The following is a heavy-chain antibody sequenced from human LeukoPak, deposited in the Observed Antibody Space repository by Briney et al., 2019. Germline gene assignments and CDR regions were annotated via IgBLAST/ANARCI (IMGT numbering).Heavy chain of an antibody. CDR3: ARRYSSSSSWSDY. CDR2: ISSVVFDT. V-gene: IGHV5-51*01. CDR1: GYGFTSYW. J-gene: IGHJ4*02. D-gene: IGHD6-6*01. Sequence: GESLKIYCKGSGYGFTSYWIAWVRQTQGKGLEWMGIISSVVFDTAYRTSFQGEVTISADNSISTAYLQWSSLKASDTAMYYCARRYSSSSSWSDYWGQGTLVTVSS.